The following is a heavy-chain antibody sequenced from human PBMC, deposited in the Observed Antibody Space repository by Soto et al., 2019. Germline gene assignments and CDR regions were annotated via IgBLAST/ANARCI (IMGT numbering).Heavy chain of an antibody. V-gene: IGHV1-46*01. Sequence: ASVKVSCKASGYTFTSYYMHWVRQAPGQGLEWMGIINPSGGSTSYAQKFQGRVTMTRDTSTSTVYMELSSLRSEDTAVYYCARAYYYDSSGYPAGMDVWGQGTTVTVSS. CDR2: INPSGGST. CDR1: GYTFTSYY. D-gene: IGHD3-22*01. CDR3: ARAYYYDSSGYPAGMDV. J-gene: IGHJ6*02.